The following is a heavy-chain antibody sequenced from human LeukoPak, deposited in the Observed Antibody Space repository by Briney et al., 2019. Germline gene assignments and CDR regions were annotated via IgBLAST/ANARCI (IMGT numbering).Heavy chain of an antibody. J-gene: IGHJ4*02. CDR2: IYYSGSS. CDR3: ARMCAGELWPNYYFDY. Sequence: PSETLSLTCNVSGGSISGYHWSWIRQPPGKGLEWLGYIYYSGSSNYNPSLKSRVTMSADTSKNQFSLKLSSVTAADTAVYYCARMCAGELWPNYYFDYWGQGTLVTVSS. CDR1: GGSISGYH. V-gene: IGHV4-59*01. D-gene: IGHD3-10*01.